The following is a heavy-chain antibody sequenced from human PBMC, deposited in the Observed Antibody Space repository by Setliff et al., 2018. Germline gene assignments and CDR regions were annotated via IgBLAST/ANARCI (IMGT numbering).Heavy chain of an antibody. V-gene: IGHV4-39*07. CDR1: GGSIRSSSYY. CDR2: IYYSGIT. Sequence: PSETLSLTCTVSGGSIRSSSYYWGWIRQPPGQGLEWIAYIYYSGITYYNPSLKSRVTISVDTSKNQFSLRLNSATAADTAVYYCARLRGAFDYWGQGTLVTVSS. D-gene: IGHD3-16*01. J-gene: IGHJ4*02. CDR3: ARLRGAFDY.